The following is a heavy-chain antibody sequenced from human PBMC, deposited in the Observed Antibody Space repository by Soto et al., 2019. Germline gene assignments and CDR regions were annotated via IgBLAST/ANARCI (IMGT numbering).Heavy chain of an antibody. V-gene: IGHV3-15*01. CDR2: IKRESEGGTA. J-gene: IGHJ4*02. Sequence: PGGSLRLSCAASGFTASNFWMSWVRQAPGKGLEWIALIKRESEGGTADFAPLAKGRFTISRDDLKNTLYLDMNSLKTEDTAVYYCTVDSMRPYWGQGTMVTVSS. CDR3: TVDSMRPY. CDR1: GFTASNFW.